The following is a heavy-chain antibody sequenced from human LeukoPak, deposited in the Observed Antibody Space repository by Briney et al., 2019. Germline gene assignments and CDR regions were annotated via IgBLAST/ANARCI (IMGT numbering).Heavy chain of an antibody. CDR2: ISAYNGNT. Sequence: GASVKVSCKASGYAFASYGISWVRQAPGQGLEWMGWISAYNGNTNYAQKLQGRVTMTTDTSTSTAYMELRSLRSDDTAVYYCARTHTGYDYVWGSYRLSPPHAFDIWGQGTMVTVSS. J-gene: IGHJ3*02. V-gene: IGHV1-18*01. D-gene: IGHD3-16*02. CDR1: GYAFASYG. CDR3: ARTHTGYDYVWGSYRLSPPHAFDI.